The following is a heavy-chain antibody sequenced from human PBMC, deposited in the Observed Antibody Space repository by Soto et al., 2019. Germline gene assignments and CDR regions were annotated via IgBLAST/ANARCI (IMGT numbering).Heavy chain of an antibody. CDR1: GFTVSSFA. J-gene: IGHJ6*02. D-gene: IGHD6-6*01. V-gene: IGHV3-30-3*01. Sequence: GGSLRLSCAASGFTVSSFAVHWVRQAPGKGLEWVAIISHDGNNKYYADSVKGRFTISRDNSKNTLYLQMNSLRAEDAAVYYCARDLDQRAARRYSYYYYGMDVWGQGTTVTVSS. CDR2: ISHDGNNK. CDR3: ARDLDQRAARRYSYYYYGMDV.